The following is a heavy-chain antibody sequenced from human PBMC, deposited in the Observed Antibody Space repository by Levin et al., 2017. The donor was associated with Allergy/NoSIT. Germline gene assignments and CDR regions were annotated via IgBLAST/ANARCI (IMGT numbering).Heavy chain of an antibody. V-gene: IGHV1-69*01. CDR2: IIPIFGTA. Sequence: KISCKASGGTFSSYAISWVRQAPGQGLEWMGGIIPIFGTANYAQKFQGRVTITADESTSTAYMELSSLRSEDTAVYYCARDSVSRTYDILTGYYLIRYYYYGMDVWGQGTTVTVSS. CDR3: ARDSVSRTYDILTGYYLIRYYYYGMDV. D-gene: IGHD3-9*01. CDR1: GGTFSSYA. J-gene: IGHJ6*02.